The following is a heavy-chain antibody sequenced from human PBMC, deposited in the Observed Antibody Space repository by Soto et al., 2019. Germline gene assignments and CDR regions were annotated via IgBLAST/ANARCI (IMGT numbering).Heavy chain of an antibody. CDR1: GFTFSSYW. J-gene: IGHJ4*02. D-gene: IGHD2-2*01. Sequence: GGSLRLSCAASGFTFSSYWMSWVRQAPGKGLEWVANIKQDGSEKYYVDSVKGRFTISRDNAKNSLYLQMNSLRAEDTAVYYCARDQWDCSSTSCPLDYWGQGTLVTVSS. CDR3: ARDQWDCSSTSCPLDY. CDR2: IKQDGSEK. V-gene: IGHV3-7*01.